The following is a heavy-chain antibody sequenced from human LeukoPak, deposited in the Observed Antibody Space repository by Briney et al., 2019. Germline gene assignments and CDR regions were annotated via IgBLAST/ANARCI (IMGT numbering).Heavy chain of an antibody. CDR1: GFTFSTYW. Sequence: PGGSLRLSCVASGFTFSTYWMHWVRQAPGKGLEWVSRLDRDGTTTSYADSVYGRFTTSRDNAKSTLYLQMRSLRAEDTAVYYCVRDTENIGYDAFEFWGHGTLVTVSS. CDR3: VRDTENIGYDAFEF. D-gene: IGHD2/OR15-2a*01. CDR2: LDRDGTTT. J-gene: IGHJ5*01. V-gene: IGHV3-74*01.